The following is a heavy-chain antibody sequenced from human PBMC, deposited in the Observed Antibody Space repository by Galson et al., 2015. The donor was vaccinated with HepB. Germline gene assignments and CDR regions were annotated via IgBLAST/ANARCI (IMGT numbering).Heavy chain of an antibody. D-gene: IGHD3-10*01. V-gene: IGHV3-53*04. Sequence: SLRLSCAASGFTVSNSYMNWVRQAPGKGLEWVSIIYSSGDTYYADAVKGRFTISRHNSNNTLSLQMNILRAEDTAMYYCASPVLIRGANDASDIWGQGTMVTVSS. CDR1: GFTVSNSY. CDR2: IYSSGDT. CDR3: ASPVLIRGANDASDI. J-gene: IGHJ3*02.